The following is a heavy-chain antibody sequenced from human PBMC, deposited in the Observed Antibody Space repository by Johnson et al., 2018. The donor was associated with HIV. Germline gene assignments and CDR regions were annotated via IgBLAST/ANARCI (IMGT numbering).Heavy chain of an antibody. CDR1: GFTFSSYG. Sequence: HVQLVEFGGGVVQPGRSLRLSCAASGFTFSSYGMHWVRQAPAKGLEWVAVISYDGSDKDYADSVKGRFTISGDNSKNTVYLQMNSLRAEDTAVYYCARFGMGSSGDAFDIWGQGTMVTVSS. V-gene: IGHV3-30*04. D-gene: IGHD6-25*01. CDR2: ISYDGSDK. J-gene: IGHJ3*02. CDR3: ARFGMGSSGDAFDI.